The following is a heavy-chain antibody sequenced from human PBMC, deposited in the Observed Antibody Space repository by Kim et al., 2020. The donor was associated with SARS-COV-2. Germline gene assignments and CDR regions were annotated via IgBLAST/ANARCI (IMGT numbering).Heavy chain of an antibody. V-gene: IGHV5-51*01. D-gene: IGHD6-13*01. CDR1: GYNLGYSW. Sequence: GASLKISCKMSGYNLGYSWIAWVRQMPGKGLEWMGIIYTGDSDTRYSPSFQGQVTISADKSNSAAYLQWSRLKASDTAMYYCARLSGGTAAVGHSMEGYFQHWGQGTLVTVSS. CDR3: ARLSGGTAAVGHSMEGYFQH. J-gene: IGHJ1*01. CDR2: IYTGDSDT.